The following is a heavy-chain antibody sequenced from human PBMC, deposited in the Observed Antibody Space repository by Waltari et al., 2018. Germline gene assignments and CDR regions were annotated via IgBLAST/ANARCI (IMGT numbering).Heavy chain of an antibody. Sequence: QVQLVQSGAEVKKPGASVKVSCKASGYTFTGYYMHWVRQAPGQGIEWMGWINPNSGGTNYAQKFQGRVTMTRDTSISTAYMELSRLRSDDTAVYYCARDRALVGAYLNWFDPWGQGTLVTVSS. CDR2: INPNSGGT. V-gene: IGHV1-2*02. CDR1: GYTFTGYY. CDR3: ARDRALVGAYLNWFDP. J-gene: IGHJ5*02. D-gene: IGHD1-26*01.